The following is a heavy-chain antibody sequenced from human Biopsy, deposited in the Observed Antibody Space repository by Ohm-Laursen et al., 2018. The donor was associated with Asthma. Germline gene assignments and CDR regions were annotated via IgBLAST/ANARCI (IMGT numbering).Heavy chain of an antibody. D-gene: IGHD5-12*01. J-gene: IGHJ6*02. CDR1: GDSFSNYA. Sequence: SVKVSCKASGDSFSNYAISWVRQAPGQGLEWMGGLIPVLGTPDHAQMFEGRVTITADESTSTAYMELSSLSSEDTAVYCCARGYSGSDRIVYYYSGLEVWGQGTTVTVSS. CDR2: LIPVLGTP. V-gene: IGHV1-69*13. CDR3: ARGYSGSDRIVYYYSGLEV.